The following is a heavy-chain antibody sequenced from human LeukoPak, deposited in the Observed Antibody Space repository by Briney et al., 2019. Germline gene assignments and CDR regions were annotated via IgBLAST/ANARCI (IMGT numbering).Heavy chain of an antibody. Sequence: PSETLSLTCAVYGGSFSGYYWSWIRQPPGKGLEWIGEINHSGSTNYNPSLKSRATISVDTSKNQFSLKLSSVTAADTAVYYCARVGPRVAVAGTHSWPVSFDYWGQGTLVTVSS. V-gene: IGHV4-34*01. CDR2: INHSGST. J-gene: IGHJ4*02. CDR1: GGSFSGYY. D-gene: IGHD6-19*01. CDR3: ARVGPRVAVAGTHSWPVSFDY.